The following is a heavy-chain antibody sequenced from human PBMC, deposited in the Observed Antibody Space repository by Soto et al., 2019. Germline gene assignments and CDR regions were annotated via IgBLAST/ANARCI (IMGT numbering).Heavy chain of an antibody. V-gene: IGHV1-2*04. D-gene: IGHD3-9*01. CDR1: GYTFTGYY. CDR2: INPNSGGT. Sequence: QVQLVQSGAEVKKPGASVKVSCKASGYTFTGYYMHWVRQAPGQGLEWMGWINPNSGGTNYAQKFQGCVTMTRDTSISTALIELSRLRSDDTAVYYCARGLRYFDLSPKNYYYYYIHIWGKVNTVTVSS. J-gene: IGHJ6*03. CDR3: ARGLRYFDLSPKNYYYYYIHI.